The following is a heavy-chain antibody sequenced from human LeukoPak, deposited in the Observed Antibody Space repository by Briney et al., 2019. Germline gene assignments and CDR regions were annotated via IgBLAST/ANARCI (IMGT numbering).Heavy chain of an antibody. Sequence: SETLSLTCTVSGGSISSYYWSWIRQRPGKGLEWIGYIYYSGSTNYNPSLKSRVTISVDTSKNQFSLKLSSVTAADTAVHYCARGEIAARDWGQGTLVTVSS. CDR2: IYYSGST. J-gene: IGHJ4*02. D-gene: IGHD6-6*01. V-gene: IGHV4-59*01. CDR1: GGSISSYY. CDR3: ARGEIAARD.